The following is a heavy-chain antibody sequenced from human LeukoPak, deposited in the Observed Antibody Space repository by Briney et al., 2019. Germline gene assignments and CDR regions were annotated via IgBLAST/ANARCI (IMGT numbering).Heavy chain of an antibody. CDR3: ARDRSDILTGYLDY. J-gene: IGHJ4*02. Sequence: GGSLRLSCAASGFTFSSYEMNWVRQAPGKGLEWVSYISSSGSTIYYADSVKGRFTISRDNAKNSLYLQVNSLRAEDTAVYYCARDRSDILTGYLDYWGQGTLVTVSS. CDR2: ISSSGSTI. D-gene: IGHD3-9*01. V-gene: IGHV3-48*03. CDR1: GFTFSSYE.